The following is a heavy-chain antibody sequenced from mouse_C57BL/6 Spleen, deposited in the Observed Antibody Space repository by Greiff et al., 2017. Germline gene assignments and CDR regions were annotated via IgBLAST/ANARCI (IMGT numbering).Heavy chain of an antibody. J-gene: IGHJ2*01. CDR2: INPGSGGT. CDR1: GYAFTNYL. Sequence: VQLQQSGAELVRPGTSVKVSCKASGYAFTNYLIEWVKQRPGQGLEWIGVINPGSGGTNYNEKFKGKATLTADKSSSTAYMQLSSLTFEDSAVYFCARGTDYFDYWGQGTTLTVSS. D-gene: IGHD3-3*01. V-gene: IGHV1-54*01. CDR3: ARGTDYFDY.